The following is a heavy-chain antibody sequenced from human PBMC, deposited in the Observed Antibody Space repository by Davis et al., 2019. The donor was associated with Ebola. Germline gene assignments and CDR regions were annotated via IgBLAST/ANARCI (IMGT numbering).Heavy chain of an antibody. V-gene: IGHV5-51*01. CDR2: IYPGDSRT. CDR1: GYSFTSYW. CDR3: ARQSDWFDP. J-gene: IGHJ5*02. Sequence: GESLKISCKGSGYSFTSYWIGWVRQMPGKGLEWMGIIYPGDSRTRYSPSFQGQVTFSVDKSTSTAYLQWSSLKASDSAMYYCARQSDWFDPWGQGTLVTVSS.